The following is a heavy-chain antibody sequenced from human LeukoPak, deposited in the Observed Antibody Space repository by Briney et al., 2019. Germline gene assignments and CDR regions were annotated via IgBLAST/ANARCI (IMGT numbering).Heavy chain of an antibody. Sequence: SETLSLTCAVYGGSISSYYWSWIRQPPGKGLEWIGYIYYSGTTNYNPSLKSRVTISVDTSKNQFSLRLSSVTAADTAVYYCARAFQTTYYDSSGYYGVPGPLDYWGQGTLVTVSS. CDR2: IYYSGTT. CDR1: GGSISSYY. V-gene: IGHV4-59*12. CDR3: ARAFQTTYYDSSGYYGVPGPLDY. J-gene: IGHJ4*02. D-gene: IGHD3-22*01.